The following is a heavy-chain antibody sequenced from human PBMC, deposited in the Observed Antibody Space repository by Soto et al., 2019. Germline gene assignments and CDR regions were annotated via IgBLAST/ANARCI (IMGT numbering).Heavy chain of an antibody. CDR3: ARDHSRRLQSSDAFDI. J-gene: IGHJ3*02. CDR2: ISAYNGNT. Sequence: ASVNVSCKASGYTFTSYGISWVRQAPGQGLEWMGWISAYNGNTKYAQNFQGRVTMTTDTSTSTAYMEVRSLRSDDTAVYYCARDHSRRLQSSDAFDIWGQGTMVTGSS. CDR1: GYTFTSYG. V-gene: IGHV1-18*04. D-gene: IGHD4-4*01.